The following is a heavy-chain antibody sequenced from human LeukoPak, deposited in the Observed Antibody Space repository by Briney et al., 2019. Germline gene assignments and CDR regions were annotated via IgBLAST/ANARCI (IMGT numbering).Heavy chain of an antibody. D-gene: IGHD3-16*01. CDR3: ARGARDYDDAFDI. CDR1: GFGFSDYF. J-gene: IGHJ3*02. CDR2: LSGSGTTK. Sequence: GGSLRLSCEVSGFGFSDYFMTWIRQAPGKGLEWVSYLSGSGTTKYYADSVKGRFTISRDTAKNTLYLQLNTVRADDTAVYYCARGARDYDDAFDIWGQGTLVTVSS. V-gene: IGHV3-11*01.